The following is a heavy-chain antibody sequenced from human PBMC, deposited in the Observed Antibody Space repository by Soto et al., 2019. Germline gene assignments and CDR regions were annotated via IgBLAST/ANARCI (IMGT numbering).Heavy chain of an antibody. CDR3: ARGGTAAAGMHWLDP. CDR2: IIPIFGTA. CDR1: GGTFSSYA. D-gene: IGHD6-13*01. Sequence: GASVKVSCKASGGTFSSYAISWVRQAPGQGLEWMGGIIPIFGTANYAQKFQGRVTITADESTSTAYMELSSLRSEDTAVYYCARGGTAAAGMHWLDPWGQGTLVTVYS. J-gene: IGHJ5*02. V-gene: IGHV1-69*13.